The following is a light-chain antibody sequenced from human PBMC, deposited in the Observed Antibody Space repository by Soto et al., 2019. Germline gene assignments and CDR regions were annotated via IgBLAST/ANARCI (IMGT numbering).Light chain of an antibody. CDR1: QSVSSY. CDR3: QQRSNSPPWT. CDR2: DAS. V-gene: IGKV3-11*01. Sequence: EIVLTQSPATLSLSPGERATLSCRASQSVSSYLAGYQQKPGQAPRLLIYDASNRATGIPARFSGSGSGTDFTLTISSLEPEDFAVYYCQQRSNSPPWTFGQGTNVEIK. J-gene: IGKJ1*01.